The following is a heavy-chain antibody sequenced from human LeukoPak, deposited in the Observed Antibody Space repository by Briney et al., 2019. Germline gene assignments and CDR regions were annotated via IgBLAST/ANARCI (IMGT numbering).Heavy chain of an antibody. CDR3: ARGIDSSSWYAGY. CDR1: GHTFTGYY. D-gene: IGHD6-13*01. Sequence: ASVKVSCKASGHTFTGYYIHWVRQAPGQGLEWMGRINPNSGGTNYAQKFQGRVTMTRDTSISTAYMELSRLRSDDTAVYFCARGIDSSSWYAGYWGQGTLVTVSS. CDR2: INPNSGGT. V-gene: IGHV1-2*06. J-gene: IGHJ4*02.